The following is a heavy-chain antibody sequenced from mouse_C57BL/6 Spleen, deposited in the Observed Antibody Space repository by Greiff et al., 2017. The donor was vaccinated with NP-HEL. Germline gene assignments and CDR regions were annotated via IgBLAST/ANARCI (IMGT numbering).Heavy chain of an antibody. J-gene: IGHJ3*01. CDR2: IDPETGGT. Sequence: QVHVKQSGAELVRPGASVTLSCKASGYTFTDYEMHWVKQTPVHGLEWIGAIDPETGGTAYNQKFKGKAILTADKSSSTAYMELRSLTSEDSAVYYCTRSRGNYEGNWFAYWGQGTLVTVSA. D-gene: IGHD2-1*01. V-gene: IGHV1-15*01. CDR3: TRSRGNYEGNWFAY. CDR1: GYTFTDYE.